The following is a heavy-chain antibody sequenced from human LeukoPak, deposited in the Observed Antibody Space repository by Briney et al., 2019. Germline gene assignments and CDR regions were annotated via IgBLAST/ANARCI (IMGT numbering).Heavy chain of an antibody. CDR1: RDSVNSGGSY. Sequence: KPSETLSLTCTVSRDSVNSGGSYWSWVRQRPGEGLEWIGYISNSGTTFYNPSLKSRPSISRDTSKSQFSLSLKSVTAADTAVYFCARVEWESYYFDFWGQGTLVTVSS. J-gene: IGHJ4*02. D-gene: IGHD1-26*01. V-gene: IGHV4-31*03. CDR3: ARVEWESYYFDF. CDR2: ISNSGTT.